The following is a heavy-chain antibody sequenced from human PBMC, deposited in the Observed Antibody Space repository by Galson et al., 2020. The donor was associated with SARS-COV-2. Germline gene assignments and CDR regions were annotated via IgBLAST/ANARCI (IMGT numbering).Heavy chain of an antibody. D-gene: IGHD3-10*01. CDR2: IYYSGST. J-gene: IGHJ6*02. CDR3: ARDIQYYGSGTNYYYGMDV. Sequence: SETLSLTCTVSGGSISSGGYYWSWIRQHPGKGLEWIGYIYYSGSTYYNQSLKSRVTISVDTSKNQFSLKLSSVTAADTAVYYCARDIQYYGSGTNYYYGMDVWGQGTTVTVSS. V-gene: IGHV4-31*03. CDR1: GGSISSGGYY.